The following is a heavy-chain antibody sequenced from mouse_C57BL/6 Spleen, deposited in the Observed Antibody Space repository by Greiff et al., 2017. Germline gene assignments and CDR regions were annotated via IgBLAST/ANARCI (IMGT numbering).Heavy chain of an antibody. CDR1: GYTFTDYN. CDR2: INPNNGGT. CDR3: AGDYGSKAWFAY. J-gene: IGHJ3*01. V-gene: IGHV1-22*01. Sequence: VQLKQSGPELVKPGASVKMSCKASGYTFTDYNMHWVKQSHGKSLEWIGYINPNNGGTSYNQKFKGKATLTVNKSSSTAYMELRSLTSEDSAVYYCAGDYGSKAWFAYWGQGTLVTVSA. D-gene: IGHD1-1*01.